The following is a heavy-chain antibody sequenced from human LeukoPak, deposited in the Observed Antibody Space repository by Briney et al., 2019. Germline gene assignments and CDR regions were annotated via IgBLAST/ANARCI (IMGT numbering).Heavy chain of an antibody. CDR2: INPNSGGT. CDR1: GYTFTGYY. D-gene: IGHD4-11*01. Sequence: ASVKVSCKASGYTFTGYYMHWVRQAPGQGLEWMGWINPNSGGTNYAQKFQGRVTMTRDTSISTAYMELSRLRSDDTALYYCARVTTVTTTGGDFDYWGQGTLVTVSS. CDR3: ARVTTVTTTGGDFDY. J-gene: IGHJ4*02. V-gene: IGHV1-2*02.